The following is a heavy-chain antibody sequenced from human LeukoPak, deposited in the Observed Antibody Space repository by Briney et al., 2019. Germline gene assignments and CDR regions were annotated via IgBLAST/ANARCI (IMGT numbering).Heavy chain of an antibody. Sequence: SETLSLTCTVSGGSISSGGYYWSWIRQHPGKGLEWIGYIYYSGSTYYNPSLKSRVTISVDTSKNQFSLKLGSVTAADTAVYYCAREYQLLYYMDVWGKGTTVTVSS. CDR1: GGSISSGGYY. J-gene: IGHJ6*03. V-gene: IGHV4-31*03. CDR3: AREYQLLYYMDV. CDR2: IYYSGST. D-gene: IGHD2-2*01.